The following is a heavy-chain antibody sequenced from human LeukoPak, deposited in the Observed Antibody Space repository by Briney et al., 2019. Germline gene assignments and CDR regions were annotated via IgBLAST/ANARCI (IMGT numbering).Heavy chain of an antibody. J-gene: IGHJ3*02. D-gene: IGHD6-19*01. V-gene: IGHV4-39*07. CDR1: GGSISSSSYY. CDR2: IYYSGST. CDR3: ARGLYSSGPSSSFDI. Sequence: SETLSLTCTVSGGSISSSSYYWGWIRQPPGKGLEWIGSIYYSGSTYYNPSLKSRVTASVDTSKNQFSLKLSSVTAADTAVYYCARGLYSSGPSSSFDIWGQGTMVTVSS.